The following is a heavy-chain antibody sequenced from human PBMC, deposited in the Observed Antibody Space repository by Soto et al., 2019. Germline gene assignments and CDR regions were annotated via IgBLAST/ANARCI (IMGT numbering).Heavy chain of an antibody. V-gene: IGHV1-69*06. Sequence: SVKVSCKXSGGTLSSFINYPINWVRQAPGQGLEWMGGIVPNVGTVNYAQKFQGRVTITADKSTGTAYMEVSSLRSEDTALYYCARRDTSGFLRYFDNWGQGTLVTVSS. CDR3: ARRDTSGFLRYFDN. D-gene: IGHD3-3*01. CDR1: GGTLSSFINYP. J-gene: IGHJ4*02. CDR2: IVPNVGTV.